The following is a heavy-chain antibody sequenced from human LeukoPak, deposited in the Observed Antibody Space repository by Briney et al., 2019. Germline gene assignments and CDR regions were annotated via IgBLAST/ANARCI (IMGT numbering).Heavy chain of an antibody. CDR2: ISYDGSKK. D-gene: IGHD3-3*01. CDR3: ARDLSGHYTVDY. CDR1: GFTFSSYG. J-gene: IGHJ4*02. V-gene: IGHV3-30-3*01. Sequence: GGSLRLSCAASGFTFSSYGMHWVRQAPGKGLEWVALISYDGSKKYYAESVKGRFTISRDNSENTVDLQMNSLRAEDTAVFYCARDLSGHYTVDYWGQGTLVTVSS.